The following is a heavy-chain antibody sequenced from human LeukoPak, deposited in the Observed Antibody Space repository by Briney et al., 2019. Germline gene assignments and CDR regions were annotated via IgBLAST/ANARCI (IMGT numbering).Heavy chain of an antibody. J-gene: IGHJ4*02. Sequence: GGSLRLSCAASGFTFSSYSMNWVRQAPGKGLEWVSYISSSSSTIYYADSVKGRFTISRDNAKNSLYLQMNSLRAEDTAVYYCARDLGDYDFWSGSFYYWGQGTLVTVSS. V-gene: IGHV3-48*01. CDR1: GFTFSSYS. CDR2: ISSSSSTI. D-gene: IGHD3-3*01. CDR3: ARDLGDYDFWSGSFYY.